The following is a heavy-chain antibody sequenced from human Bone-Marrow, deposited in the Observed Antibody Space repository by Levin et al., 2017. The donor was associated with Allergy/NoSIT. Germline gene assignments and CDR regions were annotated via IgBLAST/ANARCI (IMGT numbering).Heavy chain of an antibody. CDR2: INHSGSA. D-gene: IGHD2-2*01. CDR1: GGAFSGYY. J-gene: IGHJ2*01. Sequence: SQTLSLTCAMSGGAFSGYYWNWIRQSPGKGLEWIGEINHSGSADYNPSLETRVSMSVDIIKKQFSLQLTSVTAADPGIYYCARVPYHGQWYFDVWGRGTLVDVSS. CDR3: ARVPYHGQWYFDV. V-gene: IGHV4-34*01.